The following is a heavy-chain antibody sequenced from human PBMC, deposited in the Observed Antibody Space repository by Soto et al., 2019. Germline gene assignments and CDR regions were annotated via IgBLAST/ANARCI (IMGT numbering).Heavy chain of an antibody. V-gene: IGHV1-2*04. D-gene: IGHD3-9*01. CDR2: INPKSGGT. CDR3: ARSYDILTGPPYGMDV. J-gene: IGHJ6*02. CDR1: GYTFTGYY. Sequence: GASVKVSCKASGYTFTGYYMHWVRQAPGQGLEWMGWINPKSGGTNYAQKFQGWVTMTRDTSISTAYMELSRLRSDDTAVYYCARSYDILTGPPYGMDVWGQGTTVTVSS.